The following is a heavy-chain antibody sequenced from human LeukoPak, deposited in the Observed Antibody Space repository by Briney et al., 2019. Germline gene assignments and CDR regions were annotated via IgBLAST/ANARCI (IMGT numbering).Heavy chain of an antibody. J-gene: IGHJ4*02. D-gene: IGHD5-18*01. CDR3: ARVRSGYSHENYFDY. V-gene: IGHV3-48*04. CDR1: GFTFSSYG. CDR2: ISGSGSTI. Sequence: GGSLRLSCAASGFTFSSYGMHWVRQAPGKGLEWVSYISGSGSTIYYADSVKGRFTISRDNAKDSLYLQMNSLRAEDTAVYYCARVRSGYSHENYFDYWGQGTLVTVSS.